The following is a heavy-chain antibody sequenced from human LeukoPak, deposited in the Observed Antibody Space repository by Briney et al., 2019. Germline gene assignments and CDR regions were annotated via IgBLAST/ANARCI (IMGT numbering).Heavy chain of an antibody. CDR1: GFTFSSYA. D-gene: IGHD2-8*01. Sequence: PEGSLRLSCAASGFTFSSYAMSWVRQAPGKGLEWVPAISGSGGSTYYADSVKGRFTISRDNAKNSLYLQMKSLRAEDTAVYYCARGMVLDIRDVFDIWGQGKRFTVSS. J-gene: IGHJ3*02. CDR3: ARGMVLDIRDVFDI. V-gene: IGHV3-23*01. CDR2: ISGSGGST.